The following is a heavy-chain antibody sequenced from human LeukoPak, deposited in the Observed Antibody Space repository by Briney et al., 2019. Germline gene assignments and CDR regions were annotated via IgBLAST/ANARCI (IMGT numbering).Heavy chain of an antibody. CDR1: GFTFSSYG. J-gene: IGHJ4*02. CDR3: AKATSVRGYFDY. Sequence: PGGSLRLSCAASGFTFSSYGMSWVRQAPGKGLEWVSAIRGSGGSTYYADSVKGRFTISRDNSKNTLYLQMNSLRAEDTAVYYCAKATSVRGYFDYWGQGTLVTVSS. V-gene: IGHV3-23*01. CDR2: IRGSGGST. D-gene: IGHD1-1*01.